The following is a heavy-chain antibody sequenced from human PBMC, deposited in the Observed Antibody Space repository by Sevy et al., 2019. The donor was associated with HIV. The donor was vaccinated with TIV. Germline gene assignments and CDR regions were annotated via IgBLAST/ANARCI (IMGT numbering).Heavy chain of an antibody. CDR1: GFTFSSYA. D-gene: IGHD1-7*01. CDR2: ISGSGGST. J-gene: IGHJ5*02. V-gene: IGHV3-23*01. Sequence: GGSLRLSCAASGFTFSSYAMSWVRQAPGKGLEWVSAISGSGGSTYYADSVKGRFTISRDNSKNTRYLQMNGLRAEDTAVYYCAKDRKGITGTTRVHGWFDPWGQGTLVTVSS. CDR3: AKDRKGITGTTRVHGWFDP.